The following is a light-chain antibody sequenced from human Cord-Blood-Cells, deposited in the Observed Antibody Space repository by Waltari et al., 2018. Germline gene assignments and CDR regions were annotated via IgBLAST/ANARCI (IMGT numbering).Light chain of an antibody. CDR1: SSDVGGYNY. Sequence: QSALTQPASVSGSPGQSITISCTGTSSDVGGYNYVSWYQQHPGKAPKLMIYDVSNRPSGVSKRLPGSKSGKTASQTISGLQAEDEADYYCSSYTSSSTLVFGTRTKVTVL. CDR2: DVS. CDR3: SSYTSSSTLV. V-gene: IGLV2-14*01. J-gene: IGLJ1*01.